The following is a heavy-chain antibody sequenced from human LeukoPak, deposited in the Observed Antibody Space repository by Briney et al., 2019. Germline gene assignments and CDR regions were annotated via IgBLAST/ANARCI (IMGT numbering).Heavy chain of an antibody. CDR2: ISSSGSTI. CDR1: GFTFSSYG. D-gene: IGHD3-10*02. V-gene: IGHV3-48*04. J-gene: IGHJ6*04. Sequence: GGSLRLSCAASGFTFSSYGMSWVRQAPGKGLEWVSYISSSGSTIYYADSVTGPLTTSRNTPTNSLYLQMNSLRAEDTAVYYCAELGITMIGGVWGKGTTVTISS. CDR3: AELGITMIGGV.